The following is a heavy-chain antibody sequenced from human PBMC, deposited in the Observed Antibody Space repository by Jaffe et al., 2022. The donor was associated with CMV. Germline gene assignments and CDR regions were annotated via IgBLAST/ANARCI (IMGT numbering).Heavy chain of an antibody. CDR1: GGSFSGYY. V-gene: IGHV4-34*01. CDR2: INHSGST. Sequence: QVQLQQWGAGLLKPSETLSLTCAVYGGSFSGYYWSWIRQPPGKGLEWIGEINHSGSTNYNPSLKSRVTISVDTSKNQFSLKLSSVTAADTAVYYCARVARPSFRVRRLDYMDVWGKGTTVTVSS. CDR3: ARVARPSFRVRRLDYMDV. D-gene: IGHD2-2*01. J-gene: IGHJ6*03.